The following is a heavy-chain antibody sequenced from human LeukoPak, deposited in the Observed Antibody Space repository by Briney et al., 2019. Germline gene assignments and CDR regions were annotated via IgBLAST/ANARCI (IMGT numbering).Heavy chain of an antibody. J-gene: IGHJ6*03. CDR1: GFTFNNYG. V-gene: IGHV3-30*02. D-gene: IGHD6-13*01. CDR3: AKNLRSSSWYSGGAYYYYYMDV. Sequence: PGGSLRLSCAASGFTFNNYGMHWVRQAPGKGLEWLAFIRYDGSNKYYADPVKGRFTISRDNSKNTLYLQMNSLRAEGTAVYYCAKNLRSSSWYSGGAYYYYYMDVWGKGTTVTISS. CDR2: IRYDGSNK.